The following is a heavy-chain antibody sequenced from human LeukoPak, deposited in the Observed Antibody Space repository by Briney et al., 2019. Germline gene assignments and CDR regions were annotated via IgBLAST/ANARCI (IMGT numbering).Heavy chain of an antibody. D-gene: IGHD2-15*01. Sequence: NSSETLSLTCTVSGGSISSYYWSWIRQPPGKGLEWIGYIYYSGSTNYNPSLKSRVTISVDTSKNQFSLKLSSETAADTAVYYCARDEGDGSYFDNWGQGTLVTVSS. CDR1: GGSISSYY. CDR2: IYYSGST. CDR3: ARDEGDGSYFDN. V-gene: IGHV4-59*01. J-gene: IGHJ4*02.